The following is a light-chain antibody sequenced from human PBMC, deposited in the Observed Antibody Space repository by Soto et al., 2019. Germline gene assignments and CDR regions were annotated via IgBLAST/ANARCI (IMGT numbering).Light chain of an antibody. Sequence: QSVLTQPASVSGSPGQSITISCTGTSSDVGGHNAVSWYRQDPGKAPKFVIYDVTNRPSGVSNRCSGSKSGNTASLTISGLQTEDEADYYCSSFTSSITYVFGTGTQLTVL. J-gene: IGLJ1*01. V-gene: IGLV2-14*01. CDR2: DVT. CDR1: SSDVGGHNA. CDR3: SSFTSSITYV.